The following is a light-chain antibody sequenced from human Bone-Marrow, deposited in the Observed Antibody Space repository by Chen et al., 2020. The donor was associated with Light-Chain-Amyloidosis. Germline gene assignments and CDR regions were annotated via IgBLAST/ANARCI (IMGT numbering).Light chain of an antibody. Sequence: SYELTQPPSVSMSPGQTARITCSGDDLPTEYAYWYQQKPGQAPVLVIQRDTERPSGISERFSGSSSGTTATLTSSGVQAEDEADYHCQSADSSGTYEVIFGGGTKLTVL. J-gene: IGLJ2*01. CDR2: RDT. CDR3: QSADSSGTYEVI. CDR1: DLPTEY. V-gene: IGLV3-25*03.